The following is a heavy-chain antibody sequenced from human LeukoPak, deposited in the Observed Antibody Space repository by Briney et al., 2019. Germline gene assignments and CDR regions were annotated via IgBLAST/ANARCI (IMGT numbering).Heavy chain of an antibody. J-gene: IGHJ3*02. D-gene: IGHD1-26*01. V-gene: IGHV3-23*01. CDR1: GFPFRRFA. Sequence: GGSLSLSCAASGFPFRRFAMRWVRQAPGKGLEWVSAISGSGGSTYYADAVKGRFTISRDNSKNTLYLQMNSLRAEDTAVYYCAKSPIVGALGAFDIWGQGTMVTVSS. CDR3: AKSPIVGALGAFDI. CDR2: ISGSGGST.